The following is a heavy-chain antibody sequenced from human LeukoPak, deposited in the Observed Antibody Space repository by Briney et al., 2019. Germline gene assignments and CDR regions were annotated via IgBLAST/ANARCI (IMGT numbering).Heavy chain of an antibody. CDR3: VYGGGYFQH. CDR1: GFSFSSYS. Sequence: GGSLRLSCAASGFSFSSYSMNWVRQAPGKGLEWVSSIGSSSNNIYYADSVKGRFTISRDNGKNSLYLLMNSLRAEDTAVYYCVYGGGYFQHWGQGTLVTVSS. J-gene: IGHJ1*01. V-gene: IGHV3-21*01. D-gene: IGHD4-23*01. CDR2: IGSSSNNI.